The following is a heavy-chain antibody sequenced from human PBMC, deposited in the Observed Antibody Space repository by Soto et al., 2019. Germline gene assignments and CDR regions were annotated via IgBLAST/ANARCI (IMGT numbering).Heavy chain of an antibody. CDR2: ISGSGGTT. V-gene: IGHV3-23*01. D-gene: IGHD1-26*01. Sequence: EVQLLEAGGGLVQPGGSLTLSCAASGFTFSSYAMSWVRQAPGKGLEWVSAISGSGGTTYYADSVKGRFTISRDNSKNALYLQMISLSAEDTAVYYCVLWTPYFVGYWGQGTLVTVSS. J-gene: IGHJ4*02. CDR1: GFTFSSYA. CDR3: VLWTPYFVGY.